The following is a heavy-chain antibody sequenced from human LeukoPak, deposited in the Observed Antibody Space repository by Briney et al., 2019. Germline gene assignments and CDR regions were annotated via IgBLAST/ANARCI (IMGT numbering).Heavy chain of an antibody. CDR2: INHSGST. V-gene: IGHV4-34*01. CDR3: ARANSSGWYFNY. D-gene: IGHD6-19*01. Sequence: SETLSLTCAVYGGSFSGYYWSWIRQPPGKGLEWIGEINHSGSTNYNPSLKSRVTMSVDTSKNQFSLKLSSVTAADTAVYYCARANSSGWYFNYWGQGTLVTVSS. CDR1: GGSFSGYY. J-gene: IGHJ4*02.